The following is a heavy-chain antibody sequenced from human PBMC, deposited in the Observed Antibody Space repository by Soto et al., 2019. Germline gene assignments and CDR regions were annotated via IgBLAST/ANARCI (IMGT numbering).Heavy chain of an antibody. D-gene: IGHD5-18*01. CDR3: AKVRGYASGWRYFDY. Sequence: SETLSLTCNVSCGSIIGYYWSWIRQAPGKGLQWIGYIFHSGSTSYNPSLRSRVTISVDTSKNQFSLKVNSVTAADTAVYYCAKVRGYASGWRYFDYWGQGTLVTVSS. V-gene: IGHV4-59*01. CDR1: CGSIIGYY. CDR2: IFHSGST. J-gene: IGHJ4*02.